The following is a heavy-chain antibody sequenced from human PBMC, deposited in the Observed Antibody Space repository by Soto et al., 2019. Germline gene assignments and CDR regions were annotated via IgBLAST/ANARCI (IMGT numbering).Heavy chain of an antibody. Sequence: GESLKISCKISGKAFTSFWVVWVRQMPGRGLEWMGNIYPGDSDTRYTPPFQGQVTISADKSTNTAYLQWHSLQASDTALYYCAKQDDRGALEIWGQGTKVTVSS. J-gene: IGHJ3*02. V-gene: IGHV5-51*01. CDR2: IYPGDSDT. CDR1: GKAFTSFW. CDR3: AKQDDRGALEI. D-gene: IGHD3-22*01.